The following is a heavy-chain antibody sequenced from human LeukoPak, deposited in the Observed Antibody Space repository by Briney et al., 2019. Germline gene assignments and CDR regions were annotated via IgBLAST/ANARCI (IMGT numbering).Heavy chain of an antibody. D-gene: IGHD5-12*01. J-gene: IGHJ5*02. CDR1: GGSISGHY. V-gene: IGHV4-59*11. CDR3: ARDLISEYSRSHSHFDP. CDR2: IYYRGST. Sequence: SETLSLTCTVSGGSISGHYWSWIRQPPGKGLEWIGYIYYRGSTSYNPSLKSRVTISVDTSKNQFSLDLSSVTAADTAVYYCARDLISEYSRSHSHFDPWGQGTLVTVSS.